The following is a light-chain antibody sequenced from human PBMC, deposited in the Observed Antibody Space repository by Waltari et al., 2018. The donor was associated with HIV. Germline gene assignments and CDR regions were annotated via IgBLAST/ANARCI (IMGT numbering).Light chain of an antibody. CDR3: MQSLQSPWT. J-gene: IGKJ1*01. CDR1: QNLLHSNGNNY. CDR2: LSS. V-gene: IGKV2-28*01. Sequence: VLTQSPVSLPVIPGDPASISCRSSQNLLHSNGNNYLEWYVLKPGRSPQRLIYLSSNRASGVPDRLSGSGSGTDFTLRISRVAAEDVGVYYCMQSLQSPWTFGQGTKV.